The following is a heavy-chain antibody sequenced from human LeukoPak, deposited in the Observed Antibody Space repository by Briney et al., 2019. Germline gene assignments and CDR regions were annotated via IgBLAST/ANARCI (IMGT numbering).Heavy chain of an antibody. D-gene: IGHD3-9*01. V-gene: IGHV1-69*01. CDR3: ARGLRYFDWPHLETTKEAFDAFDI. J-gene: IGHJ3*02. CDR1: GGSFCSCA. Sequence: SETVSCTASGGSFCSCANSWVRLAPRPGLGRMGGIIPIFGTGNYAQKSHSRVTITADESTSTAYMEQSSLRSEDTAVYYCARGLRYFDWPHLETTKEAFDAFDIWGQGTMVTVSS. CDR2: IIPIFGTG.